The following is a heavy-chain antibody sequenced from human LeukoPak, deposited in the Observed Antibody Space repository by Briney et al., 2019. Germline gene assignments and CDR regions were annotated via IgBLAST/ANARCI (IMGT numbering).Heavy chain of an antibody. CDR1: GYTFTTNG. CDR3: ARDLKRSRARWENLGFDP. J-gene: IGHJ5*02. Sequence: GASVKVSCKTSGYTFTTNGITWVRQAPGQGLEWMGWISTYNGNTNYAQMLQGRVTMTTDTSTSTAYMELRSLRSDDTAVYYCARDLKRSRARWENLGFDPWGQGTLVTVSS. V-gene: IGHV1-18*01. D-gene: IGHD1-26*01. CDR2: ISTYNGNT.